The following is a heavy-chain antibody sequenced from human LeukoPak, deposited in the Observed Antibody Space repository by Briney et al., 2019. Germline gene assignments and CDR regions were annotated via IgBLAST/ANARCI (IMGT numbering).Heavy chain of an antibody. CDR3: TRGGYSSSSATHAHNWFDP. Sequence: GGSLRLSCTASGYTFGDYAMSWVRQAPGKGLEWVGFIRSKAYGGTTEYAASVKGRFTISRDDSKSIAYLQMNSLKTEDTAVYYCTRGGYSSSSATHAHNWFDPWGQGTLVTVSS. V-gene: IGHV3-49*04. CDR1: GYTFGDYA. D-gene: IGHD6-6*01. J-gene: IGHJ5*02. CDR2: IRSKAYGGTT.